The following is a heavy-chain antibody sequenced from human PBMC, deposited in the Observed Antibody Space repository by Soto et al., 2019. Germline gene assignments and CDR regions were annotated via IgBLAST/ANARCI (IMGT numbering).Heavy chain of an antibody. D-gene: IGHD3-16*01. Sequence: PSETLALTRSISGGRVSSNSAAWDWIRQSPSRGPEWLGRTYYRAKGYNDYAVSVKNRKNNKPNTTKKQFSLQFNSVDSADTAVYHCEREEWGAKNGDDYYYGMDVGGQGTRVTVSS. CDR1: GGRVSSNSAA. J-gene: IGHJ6*02. CDR2: TYYRAKGYN. V-gene: IGHV6-1*01. CDR3: EREEWGAKNGDDYYYGMDV.